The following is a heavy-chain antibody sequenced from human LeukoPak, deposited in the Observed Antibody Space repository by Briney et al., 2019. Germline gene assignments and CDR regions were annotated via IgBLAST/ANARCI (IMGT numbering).Heavy chain of an antibody. CDR1: SYTFTSYG. J-gene: IGHJ5*02. D-gene: IGHD3-9*01. CDR3: ARDLLLRYFDWLSGGNWFDP. V-gene: IGHV1-18*01. Sequence: GASVKVSCKASSYTFTSYGISWVRQAPGQGLEWVGWISAYNGNTNYAQKLQGRVTMTTDTSTSTAYMELRSLRSDDTAVYYCARDLLLRYFDWLSGGNWFDPWGQGTLVTVSS. CDR2: ISAYNGNT.